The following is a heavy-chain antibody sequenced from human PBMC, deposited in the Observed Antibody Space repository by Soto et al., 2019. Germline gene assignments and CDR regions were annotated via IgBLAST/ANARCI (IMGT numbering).Heavy chain of an antibody. CDR1: GYRFTSYW. J-gene: IGHJ3*02. Sequence: GASLKISCKGFGYRFTSYWIGWVRQMPGKVLEWMGIINPYDFDTRYSPSFQGQVTISADKSISTVYLQWSSLKASDTAMYYCARRSLGGGLGAFDIWGQGTKVTVSS. V-gene: IGHV5-51*01. CDR3: ARRSLGGGLGAFDI. CDR2: INPYDFDT. D-gene: IGHD7-27*01.